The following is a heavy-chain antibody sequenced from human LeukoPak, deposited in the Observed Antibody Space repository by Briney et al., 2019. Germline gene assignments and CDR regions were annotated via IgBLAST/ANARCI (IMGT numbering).Heavy chain of an antibody. J-gene: IGHJ4*02. CDR1: GGSISSYY. V-gene: IGHV4-59*08. CDR3: ARHASSSSWYYFDY. Sequence: SETLSLTCTVSGGSISSYYWSWIRQPPGKGLEWIGYIYYSGSTNYNPSLKSRVTISVDTSKDQFSLKLSSVTAADTAVYYCARHASSSSWYYFDYWGQGTLVTVSS. CDR2: IYYSGST. D-gene: IGHD6-13*01.